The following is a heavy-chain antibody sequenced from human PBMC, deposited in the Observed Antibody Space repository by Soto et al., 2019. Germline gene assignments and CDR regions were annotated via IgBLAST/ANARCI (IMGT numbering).Heavy chain of an antibody. CDR1: GFTFSGSW. D-gene: IGHD3-10*01. CDR2: INGDGSGT. V-gene: IGHV3-74*01. Sequence: EVQLVESGGGLVQPGGSLRLSCAASGFTFSGSWMHWVRHAPGQGLVWVSRINGDGSGTSYADFVKGRFTISRDDAKNTLFLQMNGLRAEDTAVYYCSRGIFGSGTANDYWGQGTLVTVSS. J-gene: IGHJ4*02. CDR3: SRGIFGSGTANDY.